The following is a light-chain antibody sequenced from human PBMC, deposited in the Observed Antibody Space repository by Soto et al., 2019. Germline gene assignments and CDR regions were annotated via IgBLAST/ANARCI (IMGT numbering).Light chain of an antibody. Sequence: EIVLTQSPGTLSLSPGERATLSCRASQSVSSNFVAWYQEKPGQAPRLLIYGASSRATGIPDRFSGSGSGTDFTLTISRLEPEDFAVYYCQQYGSSPTWTFGQGTKVDIK. CDR3: QQYGSSPTWT. CDR1: QSVSSNF. CDR2: GAS. J-gene: IGKJ1*01. V-gene: IGKV3-20*01.